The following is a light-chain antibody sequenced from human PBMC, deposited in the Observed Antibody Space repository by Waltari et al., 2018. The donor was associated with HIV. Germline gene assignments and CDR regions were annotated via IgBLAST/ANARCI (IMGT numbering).Light chain of an antibody. CDR3: QSADRSGTYLI. CDR1: ALPKQY. CDR2: KDR. V-gene: IGLV3-25*03. J-gene: IGLJ2*01. Sequence: SYELTQSPPVSVSSGQTARITCSGDALPKQYAYWYQQKPGQAPVLVIYKDRERTSGIPERFSGSSSGTTVTLTISGVQAEDEADYYCQSADRSGTYLIFGGGTKLTVL.